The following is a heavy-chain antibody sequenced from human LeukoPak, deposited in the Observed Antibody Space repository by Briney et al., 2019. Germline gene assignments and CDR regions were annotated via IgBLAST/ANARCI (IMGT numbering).Heavy chain of an antibody. CDR1: GGSISSSNW. CDR2: IYHSGST. Sequence: PSGTLSLTCAVSGGSISSSNWWSWVRQPPGKGLEWIGEIYHSGSTYYNPSLKSRVTISVDRSKNQFSLKLSSVTAADTAVYYCARAPYCSSTSCYAGAFDIWGQGTMVTVSS. D-gene: IGHD2-2*01. V-gene: IGHV4-4*02. J-gene: IGHJ3*02. CDR3: ARAPYCSSTSCYAGAFDI.